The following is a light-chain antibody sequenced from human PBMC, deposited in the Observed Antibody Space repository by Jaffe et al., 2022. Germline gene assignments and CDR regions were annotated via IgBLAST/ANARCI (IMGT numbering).Light chain of an antibody. CDR1: SSDVGGYNY. Sequence: QSALTQPASVSGSPGQSITISCTGTSSDVGGYNYVSWYQQHPGKAPKLMIYDVSNRPSGVSDRFSGSKSGNTASLTISGLQAEDEADYYCSSHTSSSTLAVFGGGTQLTVL. CDR2: DVS. V-gene: IGLV2-14*03. J-gene: IGLJ7*01. CDR3: SSHTSSSTLAV.